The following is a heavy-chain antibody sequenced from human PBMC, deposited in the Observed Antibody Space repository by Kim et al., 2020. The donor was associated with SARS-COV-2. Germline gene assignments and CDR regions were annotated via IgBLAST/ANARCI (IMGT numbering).Heavy chain of an antibody. CDR1: GGSFSGYY. D-gene: IGHD3-22*01. CDR3: ARGVRDTMTTYYYYGMDV. Sequence: SETLSLTCAVYGGSFSGYYWSWIRQPPGKGLEWIGEINHSGSTNYNPFLKSRVTISVDTSKNQFSLKLSSVTAADTAVYYCARGVRDTMTTYYYYGMDVWGQGTTVTVSS. CDR2: INHSGST. J-gene: IGHJ6*02. V-gene: IGHV4-34*01.